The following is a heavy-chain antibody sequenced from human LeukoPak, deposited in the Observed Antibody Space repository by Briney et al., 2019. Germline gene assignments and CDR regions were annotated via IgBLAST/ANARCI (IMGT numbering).Heavy chain of an antibody. D-gene: IGHD6-13*01. CDR3: ATELGRKASLDN. J-gene: IGHJ4*02. CDR1: GFNFNRYF. Sequence: SGGSLRLSCVGSGFNFNRYFLHWVRQAPDKGLEWLGSVSSDCERTWYPGFVKGRFTFSRDNSKSTLYLDLTTLTSDDTAIYYCATELGRKASLDNWGQGTLLTVSS. CDR2: VSSDCERT. V-gene: IGHV3-30*04.